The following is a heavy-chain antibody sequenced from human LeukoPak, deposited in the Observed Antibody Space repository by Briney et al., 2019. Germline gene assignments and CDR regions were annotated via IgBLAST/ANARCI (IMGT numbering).Heavy chain of an antibody. Sequence: SETLSLTCTVSAFTSSSGGYYWSWIRQRPGKGLEWNAYIYYSGSTYYNPSLKSRVTISVDTSKNQFSLKLSSVTAADTAVYYCARDPLGYYDILTGYSHDAFDIWGQGTMVTVSS. CDR1: AFTSSSGGYY. CDR2: IYYSGST. V-gene: IGHV4-31*03. D-gene: IGHD3-9*01. J-gene: IGHJ3*02. CDR3: ARDPLGYYDILTGYSHDAFDI.